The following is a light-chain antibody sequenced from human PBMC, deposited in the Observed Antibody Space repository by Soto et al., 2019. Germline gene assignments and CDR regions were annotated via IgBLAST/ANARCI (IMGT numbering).Light chain of an antibody. CDR2: GAS. J-gene: IGKJ3*01. V-gene: IGKV1-9*01. CDR3: QQLFMYPPT. Sequence: IQLTQSPSSLSASMGDRVTITCRASQGIINYLAWYQQKPGKAPKLLIYGASTLQGGVPPRFSGSGSGTDFTLTVSSLQPEDLATYYCQQLFMYPPTLGPATKVDIK. CDR1: QGIINY.